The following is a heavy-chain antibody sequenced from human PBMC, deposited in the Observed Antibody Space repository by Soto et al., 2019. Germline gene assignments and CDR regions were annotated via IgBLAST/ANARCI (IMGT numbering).Heavy chain of an antibody. J-gene: IGHJ5*02. CDR2: IIPIFGTA. V-gene: IGHV1-69*13. CDR1: GGTFSSYA. D-gene: IGHD2-2*01. Sequence: ASVKVSCKASGGTFSSYAISWVRQAPGQGLEWMGGIIPIFGTANYAQKFQGRVTITADESTSTAYMELSSLRSEDTAVYYCARDPDIVVVPAANGGWFDPWGQGTLVTVSS. CDR3: ARDPDIVVVPAANGGWFDP.